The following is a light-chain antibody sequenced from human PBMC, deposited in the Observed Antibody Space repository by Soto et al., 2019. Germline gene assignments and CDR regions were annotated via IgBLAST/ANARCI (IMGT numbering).Light chain of an antibody. Sequence: QSALTQPRSVSGSPGQSVTISCTGTSTDVGGYNYVSWYQQRPGKVPKLMLYDVSKRPSGVPNRFSGSKSGNTASLTISGLQAEDEADYYCSSYTSSSTGVFGTGTKVTVL. CDR1: STDVGGYNY. CDR3: SSYTSSSTGV. J-gene: IGLJ1*01. CDR2: DVS. V-gene: IGLV2-11*01.